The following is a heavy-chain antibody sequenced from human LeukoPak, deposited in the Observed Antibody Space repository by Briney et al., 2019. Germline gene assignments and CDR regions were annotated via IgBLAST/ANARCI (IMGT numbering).Heavy chain of an antibody. Sequence: SVKVSCKASGGTFSSYAISWVRQAPGQGLEWMGRIIPILGIANYAQKFQGRVTITADESTSTAYMELSSLRSEDTAVYYCARSSTSSMEPLDYWGQGTLVTVSS. J-gene: IGHJ4*02. D-gene: IGHD2-2*01. V-gene: IGHV1-69*04. CDR3: ARSSTSSMEPLDY. CDR1: GGTFSSYA. CDR2: IIPILGIA.